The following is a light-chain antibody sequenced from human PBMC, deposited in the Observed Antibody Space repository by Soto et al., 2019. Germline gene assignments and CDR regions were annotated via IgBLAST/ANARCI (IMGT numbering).Light chain of an antibody. CDR1: QNIDAW. CDR2: KAS. J-gene: IGKJ5*01. Sequence: IQMTQSPSTLSASVGDRVTITCRASQNIDAWLAWYQQKPGKAPKVLIYKASSLESGVPARFSGSGSGTDFTLTISSLEPEDFAVYYCQQRSSWPITFGQGTRLEIK. CDR3: QQRSSWPIT. V-gene: IGKV1-5*03.